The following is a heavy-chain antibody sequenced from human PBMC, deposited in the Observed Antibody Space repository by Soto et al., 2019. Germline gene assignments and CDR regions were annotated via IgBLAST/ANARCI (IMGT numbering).Heavy chain of an antibody. CDR3: ARFNYDILTGYSQDRPLTCRYFDY. Sequence: GAAVKVSCKASGGTFSSYAISWVRQAPGQGLEWMGGIIPIFGTANYAQKFQGRVTITADESTSTAYMELSSLRSEDTAVYYCARFNYDILTGYSQDRPLTCRYFDYWGQGTLVTVSS. CDR1: GGTFSSYA. CDR2: IIPIFGTA. V-gene: IGHV1-69*13. D-gene: IGHD3-9*01. J-gene: IGHJ4*02.